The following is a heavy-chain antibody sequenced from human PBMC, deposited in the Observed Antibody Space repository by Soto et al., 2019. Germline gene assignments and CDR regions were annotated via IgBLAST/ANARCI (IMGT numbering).Heavy chain of an antibody. D-gene: IGHD2-2*01. J-gene: IGHJ6*02. CDR3: ARSTRSTSFTSYYGMDV. CDR1: GYTFTSYG. Sequence: ASVKVSCKASGYTFTSYGISWVRQAPGQGLEWMGWISAYNGNTNYAQKLQGRVTMTTDTSTSTAYMELRSLRSDDTAVYYCARSTRSTSFTSYYGMDVPGQATTRTV. CDR2: ISAYNGNT. V-gene: IGHV1-18*04.